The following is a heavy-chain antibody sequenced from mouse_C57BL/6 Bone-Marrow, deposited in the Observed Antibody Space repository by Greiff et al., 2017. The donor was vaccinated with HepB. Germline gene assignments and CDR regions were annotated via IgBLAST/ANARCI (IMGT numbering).Heavy chain of an antibody. D-gene: IGHD1-1*01. Sequence: EVQLVESGPELVKPGASVKISCKASGYSFTDYNMNWVKQSNGKSLEWIGVINPNYGTTSYNQKFKGKATLTVDQSSSTAYMQLNSLTSEDSAVYYCDEGYYGCDFDYWGQGTTLTVSS. V-gene: IGHV1-39*01. J-gene: IGHJ2*01. CDR1: GYSFTDYN. CDR2: INPNYGTT. CDR3: DEGYYGCDFDY.